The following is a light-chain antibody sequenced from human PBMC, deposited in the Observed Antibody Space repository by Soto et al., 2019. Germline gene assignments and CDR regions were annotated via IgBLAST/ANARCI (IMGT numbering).Light chain of an antibody. J-gene: IGKJ2*01. V-gene: IGKV3-20*01. CDR3: QQYGGSTGYT. CDR2: GAS. Sequence: EIVLTQSPGTLSLSPGERATHSCRASQSVSSNYLAWYRQKPGQAPRLLIYGASSRATGIPDRFSGSGSGTDFTLTISRLEPEDFAVFYCQQYGGSTGYTFGQGTKLEI. CDR1: QSVSSNY.